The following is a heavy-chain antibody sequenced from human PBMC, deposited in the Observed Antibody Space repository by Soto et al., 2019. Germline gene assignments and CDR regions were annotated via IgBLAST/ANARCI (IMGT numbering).Heavy chain of an antibody. CDR3: ARDQSPSSGWPGMDV. D-gene: IGHD6-19*01. V-gene: IGHV1-2*02. CDR2: INPNSGGT. J-gene: IGHJ6*04. Sequence: ASVKVSCKASGYTFTDYYMHWVRQAPGQGLEWMGWINPNSGGTNYAQKFQGRVTMTRDTSISTAYMELNRLRSDDTAVYYCARDQSPSSGWPGMDVWGEGTTVTVST. CDR1: GYTFTDYY.